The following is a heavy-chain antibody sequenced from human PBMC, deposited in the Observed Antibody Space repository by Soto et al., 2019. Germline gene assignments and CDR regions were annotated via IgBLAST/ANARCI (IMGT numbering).Heavy chain of an antibody. Sequence: EVQLLESGGGLVHPGGSLRLSCAASGFRFSDYSMNWVRQAPGKGLEWVSYITSSGDSIYYADSVKGRFTVSRDNAKNSLFRKMTSRRDEDPAVYYCARLPKVRTVTSWGQGTLVTVS. CDR3: ARLPKVRTVTS. CDR2: ITSSGDSI. V-gene: IGHV3-48*02. D-gene: IGHD4-17*01. CDR1: GFRFSDYS. J-gene: IGHJ4*02.